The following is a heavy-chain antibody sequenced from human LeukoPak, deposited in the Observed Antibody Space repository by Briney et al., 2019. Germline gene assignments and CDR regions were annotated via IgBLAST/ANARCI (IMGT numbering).Heavy chain of an antibody. J-gene: IGHJ5*02. Sequence: PSETLSLTCAVSGGSISSGGYYWSWIRQHPGKGLEWIGYIYYSGSTYYNPSLKSRVTISVDTSKNQFSLKLSSVTAADTAVYCCARATPGGWFDPWGQGTLVTVSS. CDR1: GGSISSGGYY. D-gene: IGHD3-10*01. CDR2: IYYSGST. V-gene: IGHV4-31*11. CDR3: ARATPGGWFDP.